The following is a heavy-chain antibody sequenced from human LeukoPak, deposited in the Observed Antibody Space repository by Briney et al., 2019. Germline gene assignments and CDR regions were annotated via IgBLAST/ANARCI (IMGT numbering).Heavy chain of an antibody. D-gene: IGHD2-15*01. CDR3: ARSIHSSWTIDY. Sequence: GGSLRLSCAASGFTFSDYHMNWIRQAPGKGLEWISYITNGDNTMYYADSVKGRFTISRDNTKNSLSLQMDSLRAEDTAVYYCARSIHSSWTIDYWGQGTLVTVSS. J-gene: IGHJ4*02. CDR1: GFTFSDYH. CDR2: ITNGDNTM. V-gene: IGHV3-11*04.